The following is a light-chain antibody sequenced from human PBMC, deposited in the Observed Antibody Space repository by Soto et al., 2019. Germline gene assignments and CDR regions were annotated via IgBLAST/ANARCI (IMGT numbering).Light chain of an antibody. J-gene: IGLJ2*01. Sequence: QSALTQPPSASGSPGQSVTISCTGTSSDVGGYNFVSWYQQHPGKAPKLLIYEVSKRPSGVPDRFSGSKSDNTASLTVSGLDAEDEADYYCSSFGGGNNLLFGGGTQLTVL. CDR1: SSDVGGYNF. CDR3: SSFGGGNNLL. CDR2: EVS. V-gene: IGLV2-8*01.